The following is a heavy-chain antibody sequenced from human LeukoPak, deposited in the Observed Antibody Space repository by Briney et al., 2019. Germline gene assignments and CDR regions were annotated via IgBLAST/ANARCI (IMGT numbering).Heavy chain of an antibody. J-gene: IGHJ4*02. CDR2: INYSGNT. CDR1: GAPLRINSYY. CDR3: ARLVTSNTDGNYFDY. V-gene: IGHV4-39*02. D-gene: IGHD4-11*01. Sequence: ETLSLPFPVSGAPLRINSYYCVWTLQPPMKGLDWTGSINYSGNTDYTSSLKSRVTISVDTSRNHFSLKLSSVTAADTAVYSCARLVTSNTDGNYFDYWGQGTLVTVSS.